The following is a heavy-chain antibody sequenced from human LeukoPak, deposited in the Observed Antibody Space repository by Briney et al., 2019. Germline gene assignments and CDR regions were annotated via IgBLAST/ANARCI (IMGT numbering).Heavy chain of an antibody. Sequence: GGCLRLSCAASGFTFSHYGMNWVRLAPGKGLEWVSSISSSSSDIYYGDSVKGRFSISRDNAKNSLYLQTNSLRAEDTAVFYCARGYCSGGSCYWAFDIWGQGTMVTVSS. J-gene: IGHJ3*02. V-gene: IGHV3-21*01. D-gene: IGHD2-15*01. CDR3: ARGYCSGGSCYWAFDI. CDR2: ISSSSSDI. CDR1: GFTFSHYG.